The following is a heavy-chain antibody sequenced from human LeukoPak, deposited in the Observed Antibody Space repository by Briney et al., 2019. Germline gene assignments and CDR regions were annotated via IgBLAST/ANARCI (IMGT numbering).Heavy chain of an antibody. D-gene: IGHD5-18*01. Sequence: ASVKVSCKASGYTFTSYGISWVRQAPGQGLEWMGWISTYNGNTNYAQKLQGRVTMTTDTSTSTAYMELRSLRSDDTAVYYCAREVAGDVDTALYYFDYWGQGTLVTASS. CDR1: GYTFTSYG. V-gene: IGHV1-18*01. CDR2: ISTYNGNT. CDR3: AREVAGDVDTALYYFDY. J-gene: IGHJ4*02.